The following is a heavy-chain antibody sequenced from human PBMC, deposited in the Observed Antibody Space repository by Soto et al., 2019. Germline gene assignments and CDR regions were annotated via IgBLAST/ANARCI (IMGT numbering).Heavy chain of an antibody. CDR1: GFSFSSYG. J-gene: IGHJ4*02. D-gene: IGHD3-22*01. CDR2: IAYDGHAD. CDR3: ARDSRLRLVLIHYFDY. Sequence: QVQLVESGGGVVQPGRSLRLSCTASGFSFSSYGMHWVRQAPGKGLEWVASIAYDGHADYYADSVQGRFTISRDNFKNTLYLQMDSLSSEDTAVYFCARDSRLRLVLIHYFDYWGQGALLTVSS. V-gene: IGHV3-30*03.